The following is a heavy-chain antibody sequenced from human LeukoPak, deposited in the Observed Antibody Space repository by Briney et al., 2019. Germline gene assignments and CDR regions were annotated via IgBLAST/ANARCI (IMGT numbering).Heavy chain of an antibody. Sequence: SETLSLTCAVYGGSFSGYYWGWIRQPPGKGLEWIGSVFYSGSTYYNPSLKSRVTIYVDKSKNHFSLKLSSVTAADTALYYCARLNTNAYPYFFDYWGQGTLVTVSS. J-gene: IGHJ4*02. CDR1: GGSFSGYY. V-gene: IGHV4-39*02. D-gene: IGHD2-8*01. CDR3: ARLNTNAYPYFFDY. CDR2: VFYSGST.